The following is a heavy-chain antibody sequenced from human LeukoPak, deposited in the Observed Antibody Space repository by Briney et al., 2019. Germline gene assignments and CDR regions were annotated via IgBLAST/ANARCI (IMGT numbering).Heavy chain of an antibody. Sequence: GGSLKISCKGSGYSFTSYWIGWVRQMPGKGLEWIGIIYPGDSDTRYSPSFQGQDTISADKSISTAYLQWSSLKASDTAMYYCAKTVVKVGLFDYWGQGTLVTVSS. CDR3: AKTVVKVGLFDY. CDR2: IYPGDSDT. D-gene: IGHD2/OR15-2a*01. J-gene: IGHJ4*02. V-gene: IGHV5-51*01. CDR1: GYSFTSYW.